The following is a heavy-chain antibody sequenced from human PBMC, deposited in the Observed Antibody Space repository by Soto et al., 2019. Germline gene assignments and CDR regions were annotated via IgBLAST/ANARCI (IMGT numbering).Heavy chain of an antibody. J-gene: IGHJ6*02. V-gene: IGHV3-48*03. Sequence: EVQLVESGGGLVQPGGSLRLSCAASGFTFSSYEMNWVRQAPGKGLEWVSYISSSGSTIYYADSVKGRFTISRDNAKNTLYLQMNSLRAEDTAVYYCAREGIAAAGPTRGMDVWGQGTTVTVSS. CDR3: AREGIAAAGPTRGMDV. D-gene: IGHD6-13*01. CDR1: GFTFSSYE. CDR2: ISSSGSTI.